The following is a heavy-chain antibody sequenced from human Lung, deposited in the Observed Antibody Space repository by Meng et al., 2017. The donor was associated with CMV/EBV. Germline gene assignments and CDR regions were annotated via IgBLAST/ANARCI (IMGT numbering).Heavy chain of an antibody. J-gene: IGHJ3*01. Sequence: GESLKISCAASGFTFSTYGMHWVRQAPGKGLEWVALIWYDGSKKWYADSVKGRFTISRDNSKNTVYLQMNSLRAEDTALYYCARDRLFDLWGQGTVVTVSS. CDR3: ARDRLFDL. V-gene: IGHV3-30*02. CDR2: IWYDGSKK. CDR1: GFTFSTYG.